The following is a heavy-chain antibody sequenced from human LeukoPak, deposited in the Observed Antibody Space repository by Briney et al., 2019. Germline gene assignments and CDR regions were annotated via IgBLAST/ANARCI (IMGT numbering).Heavy chain of an antibody. Sequence: GGSLRLSCAASGFTFSSYSMNWVRQAPGKGLEGVSSISSSSSYIYYADSVKGRFTISRDNAKNSLYLQMNSLRAEDTAVYYCARSGLVVTAPGAYWGQGTLVTVSS. D-gene: IGHD2-21*02. CDR1: GFTFSSYS. J-gene: IGHJ4*02. CDR3: ARSGLVVTAPGAY. CDR2: ISSSSSYI. V-gene: IGHV3-21*01.